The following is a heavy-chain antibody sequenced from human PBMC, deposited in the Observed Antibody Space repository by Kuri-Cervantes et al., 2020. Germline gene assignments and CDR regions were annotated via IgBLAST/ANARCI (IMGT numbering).Heavy chain of an antibody. Sequence: GGSLRLSCAASGFTFSKYGMHWARQAPGKGLEWVAVISNDGNNKFYADSVKGRFTTSRDNSKNTLYLQVNSLTAEDTAVYYCAKSYSSGWTYGMDVWGQGTTVTVSS. D-gene: IGHD6-19*01. CDR2: ISNDGNNK. J-gene: IGHJ6*02. CDR1: GFTFSKYG. CDR3: AKSYSSGWTYGMDV. V-gene: IGHV3-30*18.